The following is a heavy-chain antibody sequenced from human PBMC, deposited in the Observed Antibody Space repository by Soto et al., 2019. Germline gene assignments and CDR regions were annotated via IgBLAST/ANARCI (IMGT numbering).Heavy chain of an antibody. V-gene: IGHV3-23*01. J-gene: IGHJ4*02. D-gene: IGHD3-3*01. Sequence: GGSLRLSCAASGFTFSSYAMSWVRQAPGKGLEWVSAISGSGGSTYYADSVKGRFTISRDNSKNTLYLQMNSLRAEDTAVYYCAKERYYFWSGYYLYYFDYWGQRTLVTVSS. CDR2: ISGSGGST. CDR3: AKERYYFWSGYYLYYFDY. CDR1: GFTFSSYA.